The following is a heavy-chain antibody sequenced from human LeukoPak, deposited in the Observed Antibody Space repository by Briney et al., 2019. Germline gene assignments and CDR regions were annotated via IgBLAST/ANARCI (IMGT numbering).Heavy chain of an antibody. J-gene: IGHJ4*02. Sequence: GGSLRLSCAASGFTFSSYAMSWVRQAPGKGLEWVSAISGSGGSTYYADSVKGRFTISRDNSKNTLYLQMNSLRAEDTAVYYCAKDLYSSGWYVGYLDYWGQGTLVTVSS. D-gene: IGHD6-19*01. V-gene: IGHV3-23*01. CDR1: GFTFSSYA. CDR3: AKDLYSSGWYVGYLDY. CDR2: ISGSGGST.